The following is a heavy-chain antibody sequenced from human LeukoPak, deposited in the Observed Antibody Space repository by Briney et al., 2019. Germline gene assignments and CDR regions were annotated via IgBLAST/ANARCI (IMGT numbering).Heavy chain of an antibody. J-gene: IGHJ3*02. CDR2: IYYSGST. Sequence: PSETLSLTCTVSGGSISSYYWSWIRQPPGKGLEWIGYIYYSGSTNYNPSPKSRVTISVDTSKNQFSLKLSSVTAADTAVYYCARDRGVVGAFDIWGQGTMVTVSS. CDR1: GGSISSYY. V-gene: IGHV4-59*01. CDR3: ARDRGVVGAFDI.